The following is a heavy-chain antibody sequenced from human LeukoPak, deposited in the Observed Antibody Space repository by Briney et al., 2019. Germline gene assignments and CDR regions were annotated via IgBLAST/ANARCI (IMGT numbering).Heavy chain of an antibody. CDR3: ARDLRITMVRGVWPTYGMDV. CDR2: ISGSGGST. D-gene: IGHD3-10*01. J-gene: IGHJ6*02. CDR1: GFTFNNFA. V-gene: IGHV3-23*01. Sequence: GGSLRLSCVASGFTFNNFAMTWVRQAPGKGLEWVSTISGSGGSTFYADSVKGRFTISRDNAKNSLYLQMNSLRAEDTAVYYCARDLRITMVRGVWPTYGMDVWGQGTTVTVSS.